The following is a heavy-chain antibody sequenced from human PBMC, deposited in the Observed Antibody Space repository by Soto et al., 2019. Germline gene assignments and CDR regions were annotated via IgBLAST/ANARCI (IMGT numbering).Heavy chain of an antibody. J-gene: IGHJ3*02. CDR1: GGTFSNFA. Sequence: QVQLVQSGPEVKKPGSSVKVSCEASGGTFSNFAVNWVRQAPGQGLEWVGGIIPLFNVAKYAQKFEGRVTIVANDSTSNAYAYLSRLRSVITAVYYGVVSVRDALAYDYRDAEGLASWGHGQRVTASS. D-gene: IGHD4-4*01. CDR3: VVSVRDALAYDYRDAEGLAS. V-gene: IGHV1-69*01. CDR2: IIPLFNVA.